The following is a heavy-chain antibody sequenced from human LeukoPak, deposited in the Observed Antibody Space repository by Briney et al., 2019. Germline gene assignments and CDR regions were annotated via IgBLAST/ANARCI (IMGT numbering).Heavy chain of an antibody. D-gene: IGHD5-18*01. Sequence: ASGPTLVNPTQTLTLTCTFSGFSLSTGGMCVSWIRQPPGKALEWLARIDWDDDKYYSTSLKTRLTISKDTSKNQVVLTMTNMDPVDTATYYCARMITGGYSYGYSPYFDYWGQGTLVTVSS. V-gene: IGHV2-70*11. CDR2: IDWDDDK. J-gene: IGHJ4*02. CDR3: ARMITGGYSYGYSPYFDY. CDR1: GFSLSTGGMC.